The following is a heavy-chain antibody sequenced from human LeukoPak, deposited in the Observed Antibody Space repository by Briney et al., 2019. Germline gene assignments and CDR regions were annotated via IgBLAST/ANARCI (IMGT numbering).Heavy chain of an antibody. J-gene: IGHJ6*02. V-gene: IGHV3-53*01. CDR3: AKYSSSSTGDYYYYYGMDV. Sequence: PGGSLRLSCAASGFTVSSNHMSWVRQAPGKGLEGVSVIYSGGKIYYADSVKGRFTISRDNSENTLYLQMNSLRVEDTAVYYCAKYSSSSTGDYYYYYGMDVWGQGTTVTVSS. CDR2: IYSGGKI. D-gene: IGHD6-6*01. CDR1: GFTVSSNH.